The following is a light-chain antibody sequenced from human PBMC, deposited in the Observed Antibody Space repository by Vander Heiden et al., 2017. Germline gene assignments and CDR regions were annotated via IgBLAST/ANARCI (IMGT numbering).Light chain of an antibody. CDR2: GAS. J-gene: IGKJ4*01. CDR1: QSVSSN. V-gene: IGKV3-15*01. CDR3: QQYNNWPPLT. Sequence: EIVLTQSPATLSVSPGERATLSCRASQSVSSNLAWYQQKPCQAPRLLIYGASTRATGIPARFSGSGYGTEFTLTIRILQSEDFAVYYCQQYNNWPPLTFGRGTKLELK.